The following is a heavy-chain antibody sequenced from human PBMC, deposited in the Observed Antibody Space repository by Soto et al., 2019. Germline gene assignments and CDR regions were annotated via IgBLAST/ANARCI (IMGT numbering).Heavy chain of an antibody. V-gene: IGHV4-59*01. D-gene: IGHD3-10*01. J-gene: IGHJ6*02. CDR1: GGSLSRYY. CDR2: IYYSGIA. Sequence: SETLSLTCSVSGGSLSRYYWTWIRQPPGKGLQYIGYIYYSGIANYNPSLKSRVTISVDTSKNQFSLKVKSVTAADTAVYYCARGDGKHLGPVAGRYYSCIMDVWGQGTTVTVSS. CDR3: ARGDGKHLGPVAGRYYSCIMDV.